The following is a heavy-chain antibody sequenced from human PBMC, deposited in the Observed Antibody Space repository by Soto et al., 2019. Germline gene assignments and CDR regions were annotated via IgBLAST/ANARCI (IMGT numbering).Heavy chain of an antibody. CDR3: ARDVVRSTAGDS. J-gene: IGHJ4*02. CDR2: IIPIFSRT. Sequence: VQLVQSGTEVKEPGSSVKVSCKASGGSFSTSSFVWVRQGPGQGLEWMGGIIPIFSRTNLAQKFQGRVTFSADESTRTTYMELRSLTSEDTAIYYCARDVVRSTAGDSWGQGTLVTVSS. V-gene: IGHV1-69*01. CDR1: GGSFSTSS. D-gene: IGHD2-15*01.